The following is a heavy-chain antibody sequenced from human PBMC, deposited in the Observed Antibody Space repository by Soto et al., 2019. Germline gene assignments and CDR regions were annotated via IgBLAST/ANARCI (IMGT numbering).Heavy chain of an antibody. CDR2: IYYSWST. CDR3: ARPMVRGLNWFDP. V-gene: IGHV4-39*01. J-gene: IGHJ5*02. CDR1: GGSISSSSYY. Sequence: QLQLQESGPGLVKPSATLSLTCTVSGGSISSSSYYWGWIRQPPGKGLEWIGSIYYSWSTYYNPSLKNRVTISVDTSKNQSSLKLSSVTAADTAVYYGARPMVRGLNWFDPWGQGTLVTVSS. D-gene: IGHD3-10*01.